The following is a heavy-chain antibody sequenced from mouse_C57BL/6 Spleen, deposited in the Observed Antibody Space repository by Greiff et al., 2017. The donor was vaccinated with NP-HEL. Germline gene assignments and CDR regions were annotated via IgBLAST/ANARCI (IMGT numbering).Heavy chain of an antibody. CDR2: IDPETGGT. D-gene: IGHD1-1*01. V-gene: IGHV1-15*01. Sequence: VKLVESGAELVRPGASVTLSCKASGYTFTDYEMHWVKQTPVHGLEWIGAIDPETGGTAYNQKFKGKAILTADKSSSTAYMELRSLTSEDSAVYYCTITTRAYWGQGTLVTVSA. CDR3: TITTRAY. J-gene: IGHJ3*01. CDR1: GYTFTDYE.